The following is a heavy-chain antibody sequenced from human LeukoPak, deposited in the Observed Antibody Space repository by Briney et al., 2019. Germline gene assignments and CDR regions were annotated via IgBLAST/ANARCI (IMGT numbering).Heavy chain of an antibody. V-gene: IGHV1-46*01. J-gene: IGHJ6*03. CDR3: ARWYYYGSGSQHLYYYYYMDV. CDR1: GYTFTSNY. D-gene: IGHD3-10*01. Sequence: ASVTVSCTAFGYTFTSNYMHWVRQAPGQGPEWMGVISPSGGSTTYAQKFQGRVTLTRDMSTSTAYMELSSLRSEDTAVYYCARWYYYGSGSQHLYYYYYMDVWGKGTTVTISS. CDR2: ISPSGGST.